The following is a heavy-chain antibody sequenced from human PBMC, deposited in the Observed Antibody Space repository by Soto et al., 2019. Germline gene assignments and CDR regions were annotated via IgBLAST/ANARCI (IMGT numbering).Heavy chain of an antibody. D-gene: IGHD2-2*01. Sequence: QVQLVQSGAEVKKPGSSVKVSCKASVGTFGRYAISWVRQAPGQGREWMGGIIPIPGTANYAQKFQGRVTIAADESTSTAYMELSSRRSEDTAVYYCARSQGRSTSLEIYYYYYYGMDVWGQGTTVTVSS. V-gene: IGHV1-69*01. CDR3: ARSQGRSTSLEIYYYYYYGMDV. CDR2: IIPIPGTA. J-gene: IGHJ6*02. CDR1: VGTFGRYA.